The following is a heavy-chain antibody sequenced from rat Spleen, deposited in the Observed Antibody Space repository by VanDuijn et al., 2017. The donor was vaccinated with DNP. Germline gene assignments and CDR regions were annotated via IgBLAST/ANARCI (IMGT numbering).Heavy chain of an antibody. CDR2: ILHDGSRT. CDR3: TRGANWEGNWFAY. V-gene: IGHV5S10*01. Sequence: EVQLVESGGGLVQPGRSLKLSCAPSEFTFSDYNMAWIRQAPKKGLEWVATILHDGSRTYYPDSVKGRFTISRDNAKNTLYLQMNGLRSEDTATYYCTRGANWEGNWFAYWGQGTLVTVSS. D-gene: IGHD5-1*01. CDR1: EFTFSDYN. J-gene: IGHJ3*01.